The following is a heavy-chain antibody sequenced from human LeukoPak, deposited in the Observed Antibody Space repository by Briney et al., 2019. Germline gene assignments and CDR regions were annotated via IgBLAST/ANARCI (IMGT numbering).Heavy chain of an antibody. CDR2: LYYSGST. J-gene: IGHJ3*02. CDR3: ARGPYSYDSSGAFDI. Sequence: SETLSLTCTVSGGSISSSTFYWGWIRQPPGKGLEWIGSLYYSGSTYYNPSLKSRVTISVDTSKNQFSLKLSSVTAADTAVYFCARGPYSYDSSGAFDIWGQGTMVTVSS. D-gene: IGHD3-22*01. V-gene: IGHV4-39*07. CDR1: GGSISSSTFY.